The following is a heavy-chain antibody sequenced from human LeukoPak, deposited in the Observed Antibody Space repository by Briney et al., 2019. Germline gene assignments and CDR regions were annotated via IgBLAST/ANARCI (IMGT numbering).Heavy chain of an antibody. D-gene: IGHD3-3*01. V-gene: IGHV4-30-4*08. CDR3: ARMYYDPYYIDC. CDR1: GGSISSGDYY. Sequence: SETLSLTCTVSGGSISSGDYYWSWIRQPPGKGLEWIGYIYYSGSTYYNSSLKSRVTISIDTSRNQFSLKLSSVTAADAAMYYCARMYYDPYYIDCWGQGILVTVSS. J-gene: IGHJ4*02. CDR2: IYYSGST.